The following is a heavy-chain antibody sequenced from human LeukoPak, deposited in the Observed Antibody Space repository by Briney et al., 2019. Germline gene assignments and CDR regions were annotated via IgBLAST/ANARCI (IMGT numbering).Heavy chain of an antibody. V-gene: IGHV1-69*04. D-gene: IGHD3-10*01. J-gene: IGHJ6*02. CDR3: ARDGTGQRGSGYYGMDV. CDR2: IIPILGIA. Sequence: SVKVSCKASGGTFSSYAISWVRQAPGQGLEWMGRIIPILGIANYAQKFQGRVTITADKSTSTAYMELSSLRSEDTAVYYCARDGTGQRGSGYYGMDVWGQGTTVTVSS. CDR1: GGTFSSYA.